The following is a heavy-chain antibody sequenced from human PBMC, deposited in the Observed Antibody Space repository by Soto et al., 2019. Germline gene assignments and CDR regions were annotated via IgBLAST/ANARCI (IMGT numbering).Heavy chain of an antibody. CDR2: ISSSGSTI. J-gene: IGHJ4*02. V-gene: IGHV3-48*03. D-gene: IGHD3-10*01. CDR1: GFTFSSYE. CDR3: ARDGYYGSGSYPISFDY. Sequence: GGSLRLSCAASGFTFSSYEMNWVRQAPGKGLEWVSYISSSGSTIYYADSVKGRFTISRDNAKNSLYLQMNSLRAEDTAVYYCARDGYYGSGSYPISFDYWGQGTLVTVSS.